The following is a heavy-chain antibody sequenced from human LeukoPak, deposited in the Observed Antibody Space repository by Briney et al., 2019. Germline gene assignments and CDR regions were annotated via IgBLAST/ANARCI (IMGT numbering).Heavy chain of an antibody. J-gene: IGHJ4*02. CDR3: ASLPIAVAGEGTDY. Sequence: PGGSLRLSCAASGFTFSSYAMSWVRQAPGKGLEWVSSISSSSSYIYYADSVKGRFTISRDNAKNSLYLQMNSLRAEDTAVYYCASLPIAVAGEGTDYWGQGTLVTVSS. CDR1: GFTFSSYA. D-gene: IGHD6-19*01. V-gene: IGHV3-21*01. CDR2: ISSSSSYI.